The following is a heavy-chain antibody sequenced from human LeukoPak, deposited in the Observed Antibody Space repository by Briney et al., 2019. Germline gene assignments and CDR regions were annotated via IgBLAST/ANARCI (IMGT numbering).Heavy chain of an antibody. V-gene: IGHV1-8*01. CDR2: MNPNSGNT. Sequence: ASVKVSCKASGYTFTRFDINWVRQATGQGREWMGWMNPNSGNTVYAQNFQGRVTMTRNNSISTAYMEVSSLRSEDTAVYYCARGLAEWEQNDAFDIWGQGTMVTVSS. J-gene: IGHJ3*02. D-gene: IGHD1-26*01. CDR1: GYTFTRFD. CDR3: ARGLAEWEQNDAFDI.